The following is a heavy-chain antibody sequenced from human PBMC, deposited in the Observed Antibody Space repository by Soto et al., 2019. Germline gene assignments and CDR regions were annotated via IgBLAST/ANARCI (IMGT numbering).Heavy chain of an antibody. CDR2: INGGSGNT. J-gene: IGHJ4*02. V-gene: IGHV1-3*01. CDR1: GFTFTSYA. CDR3: TRVPPWGNSAGDYYIQHYDS. Sequence: ASVKVSCKSSGFTFTSYAIHWLRQAPGQRPQWMGWINGGSGNTKYSQDFQGRVTFTRDTFATTAYLELSSLRSEDTAVYYCTRVPPWGNSAGDYYIQHYDSWGQGTPVTVSS. D-gene: IGHD3-10*01.